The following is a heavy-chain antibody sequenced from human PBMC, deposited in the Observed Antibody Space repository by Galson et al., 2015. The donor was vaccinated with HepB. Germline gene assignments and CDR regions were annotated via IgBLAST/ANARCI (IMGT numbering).Heavy chain of an antibody. Sequence: SLRLSCAASGFTFSRYWMSWVRQAPGKGLEWVANIKQDGSEKYYVDSVNGRFTISRDSAKNSLYLQMNSLRAEDTAVYYCARDGFRAHYYDSSGFYFENWGQGTLVTVSS. CDR3: ARDGFRAHYYDSSGFYFEN. CDR2: IKQDGSEK. CDR1: GFTFSRYW. V-gene: IGHV3-7*03. J-gene: IGHJ4*02. D-gene: IGHD3-22*01.